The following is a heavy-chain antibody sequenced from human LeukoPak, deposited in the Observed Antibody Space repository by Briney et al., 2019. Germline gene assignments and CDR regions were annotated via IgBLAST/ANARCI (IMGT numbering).Heavy chain of an antibody. J-gene: IGHJ2*01. CDR3: ARGAADNKSSWYFDL. CDR2: INHSGST. D-gene: IGHD6-13*01. CDR1: GVSFSGYY. Sequence: PSETLSLTCAVYGVSFSGYYWSWIRQPPGKGLEWIGEINHSGSTNYNPSLKSRVTISVDTSKNQFSLKLSSVTAADTAVYYCARGAADNKSSWYFDLWGRGTLVTVSS. V-gene: IGHV4-34*01.